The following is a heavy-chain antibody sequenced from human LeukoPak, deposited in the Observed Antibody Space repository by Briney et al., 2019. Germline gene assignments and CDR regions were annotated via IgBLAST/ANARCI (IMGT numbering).Heavy chain of an antibody. CDR3: AHMGIQLETFDY. CDR1: GFSLSTSGVG. CDR2: IYWNDDK. D-gene: IGHD5-18*01. Sequence: SGPTLVKPTQTLTLTCTFSGFSLSTSGVGVGWIRQPPGKALEWLALIYWNDDKRYSPSLKSRLTITKDTSKNQVVLTMTNMDPVDTATYYCAHMGIQLETFDYWGQGTLVTVSS. J-gene: IGHJ4*02. V-gene: IGHV2-5*01.